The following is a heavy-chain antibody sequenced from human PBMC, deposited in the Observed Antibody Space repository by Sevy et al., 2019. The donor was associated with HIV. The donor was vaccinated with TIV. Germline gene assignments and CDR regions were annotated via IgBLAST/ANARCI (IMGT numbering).Heavy chain of an antibody. D-gene: IGHD6-13*01. CDR2: INLDGSMK. J-gene: IGHJ4*02. CDR3: ARSIAATGPDY. Sequence: GGSLRLSCAASGFTFSSYWMSWVRQAPGKALEWVANINLDGSMKYYVDSVKGRFTVSRDNAKNSLSLQMNSLRAEDTAVYYCARSIAATGPDYWGQGTLVTVSS. V-gene: IGHV3-7*01. CDR1: GFTFSSYW.